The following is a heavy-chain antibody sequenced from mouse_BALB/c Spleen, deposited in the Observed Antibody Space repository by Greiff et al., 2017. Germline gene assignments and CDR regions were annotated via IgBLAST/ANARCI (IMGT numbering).Heavy chain of an antibody. CDR1: GFTFSSFG. V-gene: IGHV5-17*02. CDR3: ARARYYDGYPWFAY. Sequence: DVMLVESGGGLVQPGGSRKLSCAASGFTFSSFGMHWVRQAPEKGLEWVAYISSGSSTIYYADTVKGRFTISRDNPKNTLFLQMTSLRSEDTAMYYCARARYYDGYPWFAYWGQGTLVTVSA. CDR2: ISSGSSTI. D-gene: IGHD2-3*01. J-gene: IGHJ3*01.